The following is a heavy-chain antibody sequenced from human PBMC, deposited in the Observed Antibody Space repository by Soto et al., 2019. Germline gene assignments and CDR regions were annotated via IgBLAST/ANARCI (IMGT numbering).Heavy chain of an antibody. CDR1: GGSFSGYY. CDR3: ARERYSSGWYYYYYGMDV. Sequence: QVQLQQWGAGLLKPSETLSLTCAVYGGSFSGYYWSWIRQPPGKGLEWIGEINHSGSTNYNPSLKRRVTISVDTSKNQFSLKLSSVTAADTAVYYCARERYSSGWYYYYYGMDVWGQGTTVTVSS. D-gene: IGHD6-19*01. V-gene: IGHV4-34*01. J-gene: IGHJ6*02. CDR2: INHSGST.